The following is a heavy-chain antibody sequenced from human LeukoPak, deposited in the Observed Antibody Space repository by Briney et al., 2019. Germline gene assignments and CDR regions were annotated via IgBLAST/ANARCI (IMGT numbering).Heavy chain of an antibody. CDR1: GISLSNYG. CDR3: AKRGVVIRVILVGFHKEAYYFDS. CDR2: ISGSGGSI. J-gene: IGHJ4*02. V-gene: IGHV3-23*01. Sequence: GGSLRLSCAVSGISLSNYGMSWVRQAPGKGLEWVAGISGSGGSIFCADSVKGRFTISRDSSKNTLYLQMNSLRADDTAVYFCAKRGVVIRVILVGFHKEAYYFDSWGQGALVTVSS. D-gene: IGHD3-22*01.